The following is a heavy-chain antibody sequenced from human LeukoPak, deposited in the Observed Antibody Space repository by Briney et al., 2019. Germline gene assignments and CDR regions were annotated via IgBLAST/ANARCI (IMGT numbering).Heavy chain of an antibody. CDR2: IYSAGTP. CDR3: ARSSGTYLRSDAFDI. V-gene: IGHV3-53*01. Sequence: GGSLRLSCAASGFTVSSRYMAWVRQAPGKGLEWVSVIYSAGTPFYADAVKGRFTISRDDSKNTLDLQMNNLRAEDTAVYYCARSSGTYLRSDAFDIWGQGTTVTVS. D-gene: IGHD1-26*01. J-gene: IGHJ3*02. CDR1: GFTVSSRY.